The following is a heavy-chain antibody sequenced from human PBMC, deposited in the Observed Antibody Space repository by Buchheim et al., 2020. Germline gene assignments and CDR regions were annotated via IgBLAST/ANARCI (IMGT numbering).Heavy chain of an antibody. J-gene: IGHJ6*02. V-gene: IGHV4-34*01. CDR2: INHSGST. CDR3: ARMGGNGMDV. CDR1: NGSFSDYY. Sequence: QVQLQQWGAGLLKPSETLSLTCAVYNGSFSDYYWSWIRQPPGKGLEWIGEINHSGSTNYNSSLRSRVTTSVDTSKNHFSLKLSSVTAADTAVYYCARMGGNGMDVWGQGTT.